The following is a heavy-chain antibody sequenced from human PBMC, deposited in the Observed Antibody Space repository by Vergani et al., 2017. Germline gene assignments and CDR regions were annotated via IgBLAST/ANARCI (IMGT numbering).Heavy chain of an antibody. D-gene: IGHD3-3*01. Sequence: QVQLVQSGAEVKKPGASVKVSCKASGYTFTSYYMHWVRQAPGQGLEWMGIINPSGGSTSYAQKFQGRVTMTRDTSTSTVYMELSSLRSEDTAVYYCARAAYQYYEFWSGFGLGYYYYYMDVWGKGTTVTVSS. CDR2: INPSGGST. CDR3: ARAAYQYYEFWSGFGLGYYYYYMDV. V-gene: IGHV1-46*03. CDR1: GYTFTSYY. J-gene: IGHJ6*03.